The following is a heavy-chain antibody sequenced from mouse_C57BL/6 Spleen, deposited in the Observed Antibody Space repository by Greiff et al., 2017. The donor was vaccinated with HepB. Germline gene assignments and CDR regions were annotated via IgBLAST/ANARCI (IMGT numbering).Heavy chain of an antibody. J-gene: IGHJ2*01. CDR1: GYAFTNYL. Sequence: QVQLQQSGAELVRPGPSVKVSCKASGYAFTNYLIEWVKQRPGQGLEWIGVINPGSGGTNYNEKFKGKATLTADKSSSTAYMQLSSLTSEDSAVYFCARWYDYLYYFDYWGQGTTLTVSS. D-gene: IGHD2-4*01. CDR2: INPGSGGT. CDR3: ARWYDYLYYFDY. V-gene: IGHV1-54*01.